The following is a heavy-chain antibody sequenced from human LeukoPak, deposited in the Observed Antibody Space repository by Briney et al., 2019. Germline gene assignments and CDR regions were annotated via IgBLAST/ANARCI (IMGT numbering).Heavy chain of an antibody. Sequence: SETLSLTCAVYGGSFSGYYWSWIHQPPGKGLEWIGEINHSGSTNYNPSLKSRVTISVDTSKNQFSLKLSSVTAADTAVYYCARGDEQGYCSGGSCFPFDYWGQGTLVTVSS. CDR3: ARGDEQGYCSGGSCFPFDY. J-gene: IGHJ4*02. V-gene: IGHV4-34*01. CDR2: INHSGST. CDR1: GGSFSGYY. D-gene: IGHD2-15*01.